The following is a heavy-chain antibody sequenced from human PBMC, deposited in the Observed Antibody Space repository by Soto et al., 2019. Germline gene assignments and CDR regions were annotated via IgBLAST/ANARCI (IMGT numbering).Heavy chain of an antibody. CDR3: ARHEGERFGEYPQGGWFDP. CDR2: IYYSGST. Sequence: SETLSLTCTVSGGSISSSSYYWGWIRQPPGKGLEWIGSIYYSGSTYYNPSLKSRVTISVDTSKNQFSLKLSSVTAADTAVYYCARHEGERFGEYPQGGWFDPWGQGTLVTVSS. J-gene: IGHJ5*02. CDR1: GGSISSSSYY. D-gene: IGHD3-10*01. V-gene: IGHV4-39*01.